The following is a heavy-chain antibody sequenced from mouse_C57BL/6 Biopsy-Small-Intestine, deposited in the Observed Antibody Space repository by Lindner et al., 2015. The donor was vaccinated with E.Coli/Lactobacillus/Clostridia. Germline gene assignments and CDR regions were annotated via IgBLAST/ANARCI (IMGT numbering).Heavy chain of an antibody. D-gene: IGHD2-4*01. V-gene: IGHV1-26*01. J-gene: IGHJ2*01. CDR1: GYTFTDYY. Sequence: EVQLQESGPELVKPGPSVNISCKASGYTFTDYYMNWVKQNHGKSLECIGDINPNNGGTSYNQKFKGKATLTVDKSSSTAYMELRSLTSEDSAVYYCARQLRLNYFDYWGQGTTLTVSS. CDR3: ARQLRLNYFDY. CDR2: INPNNGGT.